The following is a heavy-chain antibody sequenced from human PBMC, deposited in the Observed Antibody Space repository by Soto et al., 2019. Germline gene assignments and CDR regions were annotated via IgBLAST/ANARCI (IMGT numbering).Heavy chain of an antibody. D-gene: IGHD2-15*01. V-gene: IGHV4-38-2*01. J-gene: IGHJ5*02. CDR2: ISHSGTT. CDR1: FYSITTGYY. Sequence: PSETLSLTCVVSFYSITTGYYFGWIRQHPGKGLEWIGSISHSGTTFYSSSLKSRVTISKDASKNQLSLPVNSVIAADTAVYYCARSGGSAGWFDPWRPASLVTVSS. CDR3: ARSGGSAGWFDP.